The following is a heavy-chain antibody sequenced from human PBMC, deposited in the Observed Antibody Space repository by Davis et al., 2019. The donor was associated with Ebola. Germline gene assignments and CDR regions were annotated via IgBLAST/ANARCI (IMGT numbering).Heavy chain of an antibody. CDR1: GFTVSSHY. CDR2: IYSGGST. V-gene: IGHV3-66*01. J-gene: IGHJ4*02. D-gene: IGHD3-10*01. Sequence: GVLKISCAASGFTVSSHYMSWVRQAPGKGLEWVSVIYSGGSTYYADSVKGRFTISRDNSKNTLYVQMSSLRAEDTAMYYCARDNYSYGSGNYYTTYFDYWGQGTLVTVSS. CDR3: ARDNYSYGSGNYYTTYFDY.